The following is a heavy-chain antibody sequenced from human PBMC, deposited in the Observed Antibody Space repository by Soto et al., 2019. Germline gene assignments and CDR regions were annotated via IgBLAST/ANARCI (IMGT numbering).Heavy chain of an antibody. V-gene: IGHV1-18*04. CDR1: GYTFTSYG. Sequence: ASVKVSCKASGYTFTSYGISWVRQAPGQGLEWMGWISAYNGNTNYAQKLQGRVTMTTDTSTSTAYMELRSLRSDDTAVYYCARLEVGGPAASGSWFGPWGQGPRVAVSS. CDR2: ISAYNGNT. D-gene: IGHD1-26*01. CDR3: ARLEVGGPAASGSWFGP. J-gene: IGHJ5*02.